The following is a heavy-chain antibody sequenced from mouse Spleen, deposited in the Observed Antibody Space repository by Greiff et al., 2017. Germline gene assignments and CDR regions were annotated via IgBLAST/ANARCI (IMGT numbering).Heavy chain of an antibody. V-gene: IGHV5-9-3*01. Sequence: EVQLVESGGGLVKPGGSLKLSCAASGFTFSSYAMSWVRQTPEKRLEWVATISSGGSYTYYPDSVKGRFTISRDNAKNTLYLQMSSLRSEDTAMYYCARFNWSFDYWGQGTTLTVSS. CDR1: GFTFSSYA. J-gene: IGHJ2*01. CDR2: ISSGGSYT. D-gene: IGHD4-1*01. CDR3: ARFNWSFDY.